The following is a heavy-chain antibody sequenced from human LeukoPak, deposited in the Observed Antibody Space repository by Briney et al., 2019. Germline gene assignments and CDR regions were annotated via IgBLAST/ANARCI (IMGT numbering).Heavy chain of an antibody. Sequence: ASVKVSCKASGYTFTGYYMHWVRQAPGQGLEWMGWINPNSGGTNYAQKFQGRVTMTRDTSTSTVYMELSSLRSEDTAVYYCATAATSIAAPGHWYFDLWGRGTLVTVSS. CDR3: ATAATSIAAPGHWYFDL. J-gene: IGHJ2*01. CDR2: INPNSGGT. V-gene: IGHV1-2*02. CDR1: GYTFTGYY. D-gene: IGHD6-6*01.